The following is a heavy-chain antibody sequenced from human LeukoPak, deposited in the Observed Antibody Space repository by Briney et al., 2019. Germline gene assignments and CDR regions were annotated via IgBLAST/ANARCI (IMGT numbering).Heavy chain of an antibody. CDR1: GFTFSSYW. CDR2: IKQDGSEK. D-gene: IGHD6-19*01. Sequence: GGSLRLSCAASGFTFSSYWMSWVRQAPGKGLEWVANIKQDGSEKYYVDSVKGRFTISRDNAKNSLYLQMNSLRAEDTAVYYCARVKSEWQWLAEGGLWWRNKNHFDYWGQGTLVTVS. V-gene: IGHV3-7*01. CDR3: ARVKSEWQWLAEGGLWWRNKNHFDY. J-gene: IGHJ4*02.